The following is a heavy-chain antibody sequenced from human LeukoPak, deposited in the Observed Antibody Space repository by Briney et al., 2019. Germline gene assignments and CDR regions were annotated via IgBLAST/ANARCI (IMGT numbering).Heavy chain of an antibody. V-gene: IGHV3-23*01. J-gene: IGHJ4*02. D-gene: IGHD3-9*01. CDR2: ISGSGGST. Sequence: GGSLRLSCAASGFTFSSYAMSWVRQAPGKGLEWVSAISGSGGSTYYADSVKGRFTISRDNSKNTLYLQMNSLRAEDTAVYYCAKCSLYDILTGYNNFDYWGQGTLVTVSS. CDR3: AKCSLYDILTGYNNFDY. CDR1: GFTFSSYA.